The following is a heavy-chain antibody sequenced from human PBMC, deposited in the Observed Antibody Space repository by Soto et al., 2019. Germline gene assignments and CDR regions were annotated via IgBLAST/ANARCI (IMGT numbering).Heavy chain of an antibody. D-gene: IGHD3-16*02. Sequence: QVQLVQSGAEVKKPGASVKVSCKVSGYTLTELSMHWVRQAPGKGLEWMGGIDPEDGETIYAQKFQGRVTMTEDTSTNTAYMELSSLRSEDTAVYYCATLRPAIFGGVIVTHAFDIWGQGTMVTVSS. CDR3: ATLRPAIFGGVIVTHAFDI. CDR2: IDPEDGET. CDR1: GYTLTELS. V-gene: IGHV1-24*01. J-gene: IGHJ3*02.